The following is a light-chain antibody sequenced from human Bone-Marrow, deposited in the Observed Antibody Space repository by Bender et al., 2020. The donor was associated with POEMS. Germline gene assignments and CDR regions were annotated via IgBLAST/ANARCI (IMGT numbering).Light chain of an antibody. CDR2: GNA. J-gene: IGLJ1*01. CDR3: QSSDSAWSGYV. Sequence: QSELTQPPSVSGAPGQRVTISCTGSSSNIGAGFDVHWYQQLPGTAPKLLIYGNANRPSGVPDRFSASKSGTSAYLTTTGLQGEDEADYYCQSSDSAWSGYVFGSGTKVTV. V-gene: IGLV1-40*01. CDR1: SSNIGAGFD.